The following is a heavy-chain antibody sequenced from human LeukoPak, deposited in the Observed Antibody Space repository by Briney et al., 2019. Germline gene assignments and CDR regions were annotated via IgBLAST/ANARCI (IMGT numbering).Heavy chain of an antibody. Sequence: GGSLRLSCAASGFTFSNYSMNWVRQAPGKGLEWVSYTISSSSTIYYADSVKGRFTISRDNAKNSLYLQINSLRAENTAVYYFARAKRNGFDIWGQGTMVTVSS. CDR3: ARAKRNGFDI. CDR1: GFTFSNYS. CDR2: TISSSSTI. V-gene: IGHV3-48*01. J-gene: IGHJ3*02.